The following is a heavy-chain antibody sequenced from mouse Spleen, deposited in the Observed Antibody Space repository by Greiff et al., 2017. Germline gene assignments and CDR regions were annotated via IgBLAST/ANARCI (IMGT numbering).Heavy chain of an antibody. CDR3: ARQEGDGYRYYFDY. J-gene: IGHJ2*01. V-gene: IGHV5-6*01. D-gene: IGHD2-3*01. Sequence: EVKLMESGGDLVKPGGSLKLSCAASGFTFSSYGMSWVRQTPDKRLEWVATISSGGSYTYYPDSVKGRFTISRDNAKNTLYLQMSSLKSEDTAMYDCARQEGDGYRYYFDYWGQGTTLTVSS. CDR1: GFTFSSYG. CDR2: ISSGGSYT.